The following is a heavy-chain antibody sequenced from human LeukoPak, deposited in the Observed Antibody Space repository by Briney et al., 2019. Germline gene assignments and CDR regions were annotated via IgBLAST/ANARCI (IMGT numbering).Heavy chain of an antibody. CDR2: ISSSGSTI. D-gene: IGHD3-10*02. CDR1: GFTFSSYE. V-gene: IGHV3-48*03. Sequence: GGSLRLSCAASGFTFSSYEMNWVRQAPGKGLEWVSYISSSGSTIYYADSVKGRFTISRNNAKNSLYLQMNGLRAEDTAVYYCAELGITMIGGVWGKGTTVTISS. CDR3: AELGITMIGGV. J-gene: IGHJ6*04.